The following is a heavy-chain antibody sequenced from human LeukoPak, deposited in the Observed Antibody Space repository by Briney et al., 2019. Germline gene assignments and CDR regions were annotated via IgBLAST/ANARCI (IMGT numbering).Heavy chain of an antibody. CDR2: ISSSSSYI. V-gene: IGHV3-21*01. CDR3: ARDAAAAGTPYFDY. Sequence: PGGSLRLSCAASGFTFSSFEMNWVRQAPGKGLEWVSSISSSSSYIYYADSVKGRFTISRDNAKNSLYLQMNSLRAEDTAVYYCARDAAAAGTPYFDYWGQGTLVTVSS. D-gene: IGHD6-13*01. J-gene: IGHJ4*02. CDR1: GFTFSSFE.